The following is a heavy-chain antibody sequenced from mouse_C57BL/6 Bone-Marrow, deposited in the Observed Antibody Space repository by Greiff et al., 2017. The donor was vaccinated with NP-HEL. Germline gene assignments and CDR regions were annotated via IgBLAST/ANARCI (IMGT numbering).Heavy chain of an antibody. D-gene: IGHD2-2*01. CDR3: ARSGYDAWFAY. CDR2: ISDGGSYT. Sequence: EVQLVESGGGLVKPGGSLQLSCAASGFTFSSYAMSWVRQTPEKRLEWVATISDGGSYTYYPDNVKGRFTISRDNAKNNLYLQMSHLKSEDTAMYDCARSGYDAWFAYWGQGTLVTVSA. V-gene: IGHV5-4*01. CDR1: GFTFSSYA. J-gene: IGHJ3*01.